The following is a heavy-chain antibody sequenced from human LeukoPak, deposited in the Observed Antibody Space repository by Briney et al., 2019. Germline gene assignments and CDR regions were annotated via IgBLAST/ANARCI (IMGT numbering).Heavy chain of an antibody. CDR3: AREGCSSTSCYSLDY. D-gene: IGHD2-2*01. J-gene: IGHJ4*02. V-gene: IGHV3-33*01. CDR2: IWYDGSNQ. Sequence: GRSLRLSCAASGFTFSSYGMHWVRQAPGKGLEWVAVIWYDGSNQYYADSVKGRFTVSRDNSKNTLYLQMNSLRAEDTAVYYCAREGCSSTSCYSLDYWGQGTLVTVSS. CDR1: GFTFSSYG.